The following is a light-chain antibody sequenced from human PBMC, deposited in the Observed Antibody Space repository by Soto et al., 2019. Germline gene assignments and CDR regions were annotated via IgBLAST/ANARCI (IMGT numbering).Light chain of an antibody. V-gene: IGKV3-11*01. Sequence: EIVMTQSPATLSVSPGERATLSCRASQSVRSNLAWYHQRPGQAPRLLIYGAYGRAAGIPDRFRGSGSGTDFTLAINRLEPDDFAVYYCQQRSDWPITFGQGTRLEIK. CDR3: QQRSDWPIT. CDR2: GAY. J-gene: IGKJ5*01. CDR1: QSVRSN.